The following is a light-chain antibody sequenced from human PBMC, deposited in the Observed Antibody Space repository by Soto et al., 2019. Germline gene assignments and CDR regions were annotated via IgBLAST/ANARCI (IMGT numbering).Light chain of an antibody. J-gene: IGLJ2*01. V-gene: IGLV2-14*01. CDR2: EVS. CDR3: TSYTSNSTVV. Sequence: QSVLTQPASVSGSPGQSITISCTGTSSDVGGYNYVSWYLQHPGKAPKLMIYEVSNRPSGVSNRFSGSKSGNAASLTISGLQAEDEADYYCTSYTSNSTVVFGGGTQLTVL. CDR1: SSDVGGYNY.